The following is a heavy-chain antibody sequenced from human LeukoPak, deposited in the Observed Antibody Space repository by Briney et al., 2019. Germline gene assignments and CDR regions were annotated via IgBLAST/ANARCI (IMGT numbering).Heavy chain of an antibody. J-gene: IGHJ4*02. V-gene: IGHV4-59*01. D-gene: IGHD5-12*01. Sequence: SETLSLTCTVSGGSISSYYWSWIRQPAGKGLEWIGYIYYSGSTNYNPSLESRVTISVDTSKNQFSLKLSSVTAADTAVYYCARVRSLYSGYDSHFDYWGQGTLVTVSS. CDR2: IYYSGST. CDR1: GGSISSYY. CDR3: ARVRSLYSGYDSHFDY.